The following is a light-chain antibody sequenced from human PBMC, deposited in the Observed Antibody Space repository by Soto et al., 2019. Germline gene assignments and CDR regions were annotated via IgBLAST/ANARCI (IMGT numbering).Light chain of an antibody. CDR2: DVS. CDR1: SNDVGAYNY. V-gene: IGLV2-11*01. CDR3: CSYAVRDTFSV. J-gene: IGLJ1*01. Sequence: QSALTQPRSVSGSPGRSVIISCTGTSNDVGAYNYVSWYQQHPGKAPKLVIYDVSKRPSGVPTRFSGSKSGNTASLTISGLQPEDEADYFCCSYAVRDTFSVFGTGTKLTVL.